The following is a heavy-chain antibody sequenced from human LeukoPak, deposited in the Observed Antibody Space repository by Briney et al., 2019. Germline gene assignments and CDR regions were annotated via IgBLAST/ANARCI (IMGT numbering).Heavy chain of an antibody. Sequence: GGSLRLSCAASGITFSSYAMHWVRQAPGKGLEWVSSISSSSSYIYYADSVKGRFTISRDNAKNSLYLQMNSLRAEDTAVYYCARDTFFWSGYYSSGGDYWGQGTLVTVSS. V-gene: IGHV3-21*01. J-gene: IGHJ4*02. CDR3: ARDTFFWSGYYSSGGDY. D-gene: IGHD3-3*01. CDR2: ISSSSSYI. CDR1: GITFSSYA.